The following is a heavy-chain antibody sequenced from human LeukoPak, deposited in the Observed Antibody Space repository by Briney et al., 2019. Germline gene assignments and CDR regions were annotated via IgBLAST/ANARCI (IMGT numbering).Heavy chain of an antibody. V-gene: IGHV3-21*06. CDR2: ISKSGTYI. Sequence: GGSLRLSCAASGFTFRTYSMNWVRQAPGKGLESISSISKSGTYIYYADAVRGRFIISRDNANNSLYLEMNNLGVDDTAVYYCAKGSGVHYWGLGTLVVVSS. D-gene: IGHD3-10*01. CDR3: AKGSGVHY. CDR1: GFTFRTYS. J-gene: IGHJ4*02.